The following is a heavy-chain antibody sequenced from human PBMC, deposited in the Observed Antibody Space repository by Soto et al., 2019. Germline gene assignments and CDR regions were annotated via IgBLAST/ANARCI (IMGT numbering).Heavy chain of an antibody. V-gene: IGHV3-33*01. J-gene: IGHJ4*02. CDR1: GFTVSSYG. CDR2: IWYDGSNK. D-gene: IGHD3-22*01. CDR3: ARDSYYYDSSGYYYPADY. Sequence: SLRLSCAASGFTVSSYGMHWVRQAPGNGLEWVAVIWYDGSNKYYADSVKGRFTISRDNSKNTLYLQMNSLRAEDTAVYYCARDSYYYDSSGYYYPADYWGQGTLVTVSS.